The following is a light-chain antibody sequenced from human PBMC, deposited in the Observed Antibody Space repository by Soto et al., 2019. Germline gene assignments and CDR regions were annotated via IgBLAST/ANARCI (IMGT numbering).Light chain of an antibody. CDR1: QSVSSY. CDR2: DAS. CDR3: QQYGNSPLT. J-gene: IGKJ4*01. V-gene: IGKV3D-20*01. Sequence: EIGLTQSTATLSLSPVERATLSCRAIQSVSSYLAWYQQKPGLAPRLLIYDASSRATGIPDRFSGSGSGTDFTLTISRLEPEDFAVYYCQQYGNSPLTFGGGTKVDIK.